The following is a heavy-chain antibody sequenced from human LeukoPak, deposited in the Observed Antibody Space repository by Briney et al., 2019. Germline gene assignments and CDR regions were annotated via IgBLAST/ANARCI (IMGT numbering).Heavy chain of an antibody. CDR1: GFTFSSYS. CDR3: AKDPGYSSSWYANFDY. Sequence: TGGSLRLSCAASGFTFSSYSMNWVRQAPGKGLEWVSAISGSGGSTYYADSVKGRFTISRDNSKNTLYLQMNSLRAEDTAVYYCAKDPGYSSSWYANFDYWGQGTLVTVSS. CDR2: ISGSGGST. D-gene: IGHD6-13*01. V-gene: IGHV3-23*01. J-gene: IGHJ4*02.